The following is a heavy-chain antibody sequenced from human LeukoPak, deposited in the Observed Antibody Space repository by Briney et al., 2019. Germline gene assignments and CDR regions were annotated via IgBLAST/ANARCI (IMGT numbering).Heavy chain of an antibody. D-gene: IGHD6-19*01. V-gene: IGHV3-30-3*01. CDR1: GFTFNSYA. CDR3: ARVYEQWLSTNYGMDV. Sequence: GRSLRLSCAASGFTFNSYAMHWVRQAPGKGLEWVAVISYDGSNKYYADSVKGRFTISRDNSKNTLYLQMNSLRAEDTAVYYCARVYEQWLSTNYGMDVWGQGTTVTVSS. J-gene: IGHJ6*02. CDR2: ISYDGSNK.